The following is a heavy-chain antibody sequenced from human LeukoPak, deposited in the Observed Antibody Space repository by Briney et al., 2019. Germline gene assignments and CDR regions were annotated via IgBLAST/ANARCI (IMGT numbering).Heavy chain of an antibody. J-gene: IGHJ3*02. CDR3: ASGGFLEWLSPRYDDFDI. CDR2: IYYSGST. D-gene: IGHD3-3*01. CDR1: GGSISSYY. V-gene: IGHV4-59*01. Sequence: SETLSLTCTVSGGSISSYYWSWIRQPPGKGLECIGYIYYSGSTNYNPSLKSRVTISVDTSKNQFSLNLSSVTAADTAVYYCASGGFLEWLSPRYDDFDIWGQGTMVTVSS.